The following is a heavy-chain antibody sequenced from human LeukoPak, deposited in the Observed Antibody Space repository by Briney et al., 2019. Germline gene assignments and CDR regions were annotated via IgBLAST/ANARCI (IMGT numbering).Heavy chain of an antibody. CDR2: VSASGGST. J-gene: IGHJ3*02. Sequence: GGSLRLSCAVSGFIFNSYAMSWVRQAPGKGLEWVSSVSASGGSTYHADSVKGRFTISRDNSKNTLHLQMNSLRADDTALYYCAKDQDYYFAFDIWGQGTMVTVSS. CDR1: GFIFNSYA. CDR3: AKDQDYYFAFDI. D-gene: IGHD3-10*01. V-gene: IGHV3-23*01.